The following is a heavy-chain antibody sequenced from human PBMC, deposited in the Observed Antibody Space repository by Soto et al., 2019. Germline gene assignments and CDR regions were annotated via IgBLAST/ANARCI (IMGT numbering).Heavy chain of an antibody. CDR2: ISSSSSYT. Sequence: SLRLSCAASGFTFSDYYMSWIRQAPGKGLEWVSYISSSSSYTNYADSVKGRFTISRDNAKNSLYLQMNSLRAEDTAVYYCARGKVPAAIRYGMDVWGQGTTVTVSS. CDR3: ARGKVPAAIRYGMDV. CDR1: GFTFSDYY. J-gene: IGHJ6*02. V-gene: IGHV3-11*06. D-gene: IGHD2-2*01.